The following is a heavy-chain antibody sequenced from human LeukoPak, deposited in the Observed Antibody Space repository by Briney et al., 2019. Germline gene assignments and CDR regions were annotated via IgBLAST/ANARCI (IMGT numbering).Heavy chain of an antibody. CDR3: VRVYSKYSHAFDI. V-gene: IGHV1-69*05. CDR1: GGTFSSYA. J-gene: IGHJ3*02. CDR2: IIPIFGTA. D-gene: IGHD4-11*01. Sequence: EASVKVSCKASGGTFSSYAISWVRQAPGQGLEWMGGIIPIFGTANYAQKFQGRVTITTDESTSTAYMELSSLRSEDTAVYYCVRVYSKYSHAFDIWGQGTMVTVSS.